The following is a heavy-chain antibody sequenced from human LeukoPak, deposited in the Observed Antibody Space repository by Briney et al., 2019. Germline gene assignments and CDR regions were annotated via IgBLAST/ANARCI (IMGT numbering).Heavy chain of an antibody. J-gene: IGHJ3*02. Sequence: GASVKVSCKASGYTFTSYGISWVRQAPGQGLEWMGWISAYNGNTNYAQKLQGRVTMTTDTSTSTAYMELRSLRSDDTAVYYCARDQGLYCSGGGCYASLRNDAFDIWGQGTMVTVSS. D-gene: IGHD2-15*01. CDR3: ARDQGLYCSGGGCYASLRNDAFDI. CDR1: GYTFTSYG. V-gene: IGHV1-18*01. CDR2: ISAYNGNT.